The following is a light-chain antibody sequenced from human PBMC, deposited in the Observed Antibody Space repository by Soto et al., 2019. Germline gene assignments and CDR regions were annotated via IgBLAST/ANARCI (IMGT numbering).Light chain of an antibody. CDR1: HNIRNN. Sequence: VVLTQSPATLSVSPGETVTLSCRASHNIRNNLAWYQHKPGQAPRLLISYASSGATGVPGRFSGSGSGTEFTLTISSLQSEDFAVYYCQQYNNWPRTFGQGTKV. V-gene: IGKV3-15*01. CDR3: QQYNNWPRT. J-gene: IGKJ1*01. CDR2: YAS.